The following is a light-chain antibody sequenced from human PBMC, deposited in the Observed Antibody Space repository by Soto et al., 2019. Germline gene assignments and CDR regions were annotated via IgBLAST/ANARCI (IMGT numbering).Light chain of an antibody. Sequence: IQMTHSPSSLSASLVDIVTMTCRASQGIRNDLGWYQQKPGKAPKLLIYAASSLQSGVPSRFSGGGSGTEFILTITGLQTEDFATYFCQEADGFPWRFGHGTKV. V-gene: IGKV1-6*01. J-gene: IGKJ1*01. CDR3: QEADGFPWR. CDR1: QGIRND. CDR2: AAS.